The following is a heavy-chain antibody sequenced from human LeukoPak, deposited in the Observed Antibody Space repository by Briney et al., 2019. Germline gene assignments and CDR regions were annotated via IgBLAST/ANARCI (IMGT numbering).Heavy chain of an antibody. D-gene: IGHD6-13*01. Sequence: SETLSLTCTVSGGSISSGGYYWSWIRQPPGKGLEWIGYIYHSGSTYYNPSLKSRVTISVDRSKNQFSLKLSSVTAADTAVYYCARETAGTNWNYYYYYMDVWGKGTTVTVSS. CDR3: ARETAGTNWNYYYYYMDV. CDR2: IYHSGST. V-gene: IGHV4-30-2*01. CDR1: GGSISSGGYY. J-gene: IGHJ6*03.